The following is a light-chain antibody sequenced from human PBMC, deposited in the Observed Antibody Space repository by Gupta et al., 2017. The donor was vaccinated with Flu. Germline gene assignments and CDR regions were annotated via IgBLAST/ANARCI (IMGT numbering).Light chain of an antibody. V-gene: IGKV4-1*01. J-gene: IGKJ4*01. CDR3: QQYYSTPLT. CDR2: WAS. Sequence: DIVMTQSPDSLAVSLGQRATIHCKSSQSVLYSSNNKNYLVWYQQKPGQPPKLLISWASTRESGVPDRFSGSGSGTDFTLTISSLQAEDVAVYYCQQYYSTPLTFGGGTKVEIK. CDR1: QSVLYSSNNKNY.